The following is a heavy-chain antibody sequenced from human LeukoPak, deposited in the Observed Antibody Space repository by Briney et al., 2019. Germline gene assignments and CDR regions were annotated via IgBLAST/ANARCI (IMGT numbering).Heavy chain of an antibody. CDR1: GGSISSGGYY. CDR3: ASASVAGSTGVLDI. J-gene: IGHJ3*02. CDR2: IYHSGST. D-gene: IGHD6-19*01. Sequence: SQTLSLTCTVSGGSISSGGYYWSWIRQPPGKGLEWIGYIYHSGSTYYNPSLKSRVTILVDRSKTQFSLKLSSVTAADTAVYYCASASVAGSTGVLDIWGQGTMVTVSS. V-gene: IGHV4-30-2*01.